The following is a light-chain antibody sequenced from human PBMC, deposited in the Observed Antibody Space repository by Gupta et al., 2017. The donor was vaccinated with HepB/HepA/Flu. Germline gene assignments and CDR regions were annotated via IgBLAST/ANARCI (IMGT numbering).Light chain of an antibody. CDR1: ESIGSW. V-gene: IGKV1-5*03. CDR2: KAS. CDR3: QQYSTYWT. J-gene: IGKJ1*01. Sequence: DIQMTQSPPTLSASVGDRVTITCRASESIGSWLAWYQQKPGEAPKLLIYKASSLESGVPSRFSGTESGTEFTLTISRLQPDDFATYYCQQYSTYWTFGQGTKVDIK.